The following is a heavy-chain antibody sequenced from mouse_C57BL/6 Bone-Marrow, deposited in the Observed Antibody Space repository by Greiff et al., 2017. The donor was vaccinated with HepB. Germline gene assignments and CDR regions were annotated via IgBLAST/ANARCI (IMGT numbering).Heavy chain of an antibody. V-gene: IGHV1-7*01. D-gene: IGHD1-1*01. J-gene: IGHJ2*01. CDR1: GYTFTSYW. CDR2: INPSSGYT. CDR3: ARRATVVPYYFDY. Sequence: VKVVESGAELAKPGASGKLSCRASGYTFTSYWMHGVKRRPGQGLEWIGYINPSSGYTKSNKKFKDKATLTADKSSSTAYMQLSSLTYEDSAVYYCARRATVVPYYFDYWGQGTTLTVSS.